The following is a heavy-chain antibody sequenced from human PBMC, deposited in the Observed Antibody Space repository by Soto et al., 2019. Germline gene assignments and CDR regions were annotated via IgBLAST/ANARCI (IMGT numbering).Heavy chain of an antibody. J-gene: IGHJ2*01. CDR2: INAGNGNT. CDR3: ARGGSLYWYFDL. CDR1: GYTFTNYA. V-gene: IGHV1-3*01. D-gene: IGHD1-26*01. Sequence: QVQLVQSGAEVKKPGASVKVSCKASGYTFTNYAMHWVRQAPGQRLEWMGWINAGNGNTKYSQMFQGRVTITRDTSASTVYMELSSLRSEDTAVYYCARGGSLYWYFDLWGRGTLVPVSS.